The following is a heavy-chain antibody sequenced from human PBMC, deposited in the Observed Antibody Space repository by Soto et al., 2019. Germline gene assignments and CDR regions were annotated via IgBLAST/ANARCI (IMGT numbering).Heavy chain of an antibody. V-gene: IGHV4-34*01. CDR3: ARVPNSGYDDDYYYYGMDV. J-gene: IGHJ6*02. CDR1: GGSFSGYY. CDR2: INHSGST. Sequence: ETLSLTCAVYGGSFSGYYWIWILQPPGKGLEWIGEINHSGSTNYNPSLKSRVTISVDTSKNQFSLKLSSVTAADTAVYYCARVPNSGYDDDYYYYGMDVWGQGTTVTVSS. D-gene: IGHD5-12*01.